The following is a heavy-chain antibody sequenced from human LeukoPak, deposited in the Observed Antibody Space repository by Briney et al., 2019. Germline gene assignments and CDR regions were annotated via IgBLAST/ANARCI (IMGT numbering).Heavy chain of an antibody. CDR3: ARVPSFWSGYYADY. D-gene: IGHD3-3*01. J-gene: IGHJ4*02. V-gene: IGHV3-21*01. Sequence: PGGSLRLACAASGFDLSTYASNCVRQPPGGGLEWVSSISRNSIHIYYGYSVKGRFTISRDNAKNSVFLEMNSLRAEDTAVYYCARVPSFWSGYYADYWGQGTLVTVSS. CDR2: ISRNSIHI. CDR1: GFDLSTYA.